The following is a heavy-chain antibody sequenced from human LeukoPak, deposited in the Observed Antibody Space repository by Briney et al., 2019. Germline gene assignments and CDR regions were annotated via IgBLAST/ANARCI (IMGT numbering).Heavy chain of an antibody. J-gene: IGHJ4*02. CDR2: IYYSGST. Sequence: PSETLSLTCTVSGGSTSSSSYYWGWIRQPPGKGLEWIGSIYYSGSTYYNPSLKSRVTISVDTSKNQFSLKLSSVTAADTAVYYCARHARYCSGGSCYSDAIDYWGQGTLVTVSS. CDR1: GGSTSSSSYY. V-gene: IGHV4-39*01. CDR3: ARHARYCSGGSCYSDAIDY. D-gene: IGHD2-15*01.